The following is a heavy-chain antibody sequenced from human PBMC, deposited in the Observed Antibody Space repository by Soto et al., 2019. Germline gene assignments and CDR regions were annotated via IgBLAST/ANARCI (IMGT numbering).Heavy chain of an antibody. J-gene: IGHJ4*02. CDR1: GYTFTSYS. CDR3: ATDPNSTGSFGRFDY. V-gene: IGHV1-3*04. D-gene: IGHD3-22*01. CDR2: INTDNGDA. Sequence: ASVKVSCKASGYTFTSYSIHWVRQAPGQGLELTGWINTDNGDAKYSQKFQGRVTVTRDTSATTAYMEVSSLRSEDTAVYYCATDPNSTGSFGRFDYWGQGAQVTVYS.